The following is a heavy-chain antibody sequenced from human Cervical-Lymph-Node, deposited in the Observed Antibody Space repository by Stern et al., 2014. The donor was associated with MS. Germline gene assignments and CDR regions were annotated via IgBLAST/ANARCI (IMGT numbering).Heavy chain of an antibody. CDR3: ARNVGDTTLGH. J-gene: IGHJ4*02. CDR2: ISPIFGTA. Sequence: VQLEESGAEVKKSGSSVKVSCKASGGTLRSYVITWARQASGQGPEWMGEISPIFGTATYAQQFQGRVTITADEYTSTVYMELSSLRSEYTAVYYCARNVGDTTLGHWGQGSQVIVSS. V-gene: IGHV1-69*01. CDR1: GGTLRSYV. D-gene: IGHD3-16*01.